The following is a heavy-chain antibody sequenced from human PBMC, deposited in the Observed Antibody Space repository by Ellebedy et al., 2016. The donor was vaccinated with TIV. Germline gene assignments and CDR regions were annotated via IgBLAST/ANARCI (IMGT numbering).Heavy chain of an antibody. Sequence: GGSLRLSXVASGFTFSSYGMHWVRQPPGKGLEWVAITSFNGSNTYYADSVKGRFTISRDNARNSLFLQMNSLRGEDTAVYYCARVGDMAGKLYGPLDHWGQGTQVTVPS. CDR3: ARVGDMAGKLYGPLDH. J-gene: IGHJ4*02. D-gene: IGHD3-16*01. V-gene: IGHV3-30*03. CDR2: TSFNGSNT. CDR1: GFTFSSYG.